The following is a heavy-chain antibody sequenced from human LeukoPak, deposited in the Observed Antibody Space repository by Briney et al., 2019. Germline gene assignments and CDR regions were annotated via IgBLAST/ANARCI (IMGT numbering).Heavy chain of an antibody. CDR1: GFTFSSYA. CDR2: ISGSGGST. D-gene: IGHD3-22*01. CDR3: AKEGRGYYDSSGPEDAFDI. V-gene: IGHV3-23*01. J-gene: IGHJ3*02. Sequence: PGGSLRLSCAASGFTFSSYAMSWVRQAPGKGLEWVSAISGSGGSTYYADSVKGRFTIPRDNSKNTLYLQMNSLRAEDTAVYYCAKEGRGYYDSSGPEDAFDIWGQGTMVTVSS.